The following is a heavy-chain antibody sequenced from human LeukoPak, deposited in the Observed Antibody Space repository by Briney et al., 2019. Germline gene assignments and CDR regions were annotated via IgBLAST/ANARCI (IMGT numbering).Heavy chain of an antibody. Sequence: SETLSLTCTVSGGSISSYYWSWIRQPPGKGLEWIGYIYYSGSTNYNPSLKSRVTISVDTSKNQFSLKLSSATAADTAVYYCARHEYWFDPWGQGTLVTVSS. V-gene: IGHV4-59*08. J-gene: IGHJ5*02. CDR2: IYYSGST. CDR3: ARHEYWFDP. CDR1: GGSISSYY.